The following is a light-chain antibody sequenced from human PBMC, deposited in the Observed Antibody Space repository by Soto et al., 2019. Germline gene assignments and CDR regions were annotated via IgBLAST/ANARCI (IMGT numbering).Light chain of an antibody. CDR3: TSYTSSDTVV. V-gene: IGLV2-14*01. CDR2: EVS. CDR1: SNDVGGYNY. J-gene: IGLJ2*01. Sequence: QSALTQPVSVSGSPGQSITISCTGTSNDVGGYNYVSWYQQHPGKAPKLIIYEVSNRPSGVSNRFSGSKSGDTASLTISGLQAEDEADYYCTSYTSSDTVVFGGGTKLTVL.